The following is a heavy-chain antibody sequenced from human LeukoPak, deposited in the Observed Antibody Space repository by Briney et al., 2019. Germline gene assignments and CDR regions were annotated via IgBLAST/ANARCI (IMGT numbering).Heavy chain of an antibody. CDR2: INHSGST. Sequence: SETLSLTCAVYGGSFSGYYWSWIRQPPGKGLEWVGEINHSGSTNYNPSLKSRVTISVDTSKNQFSLKLSSVIAADTAVYYCARGTRSSSYGPYYYYYYGMDVWGQGTTVTVSS. CDR1: GGSFSGYY. V-gene: IGHV4-34*01. J-gene: IGHJ6*02. CDR3: ARGTRSSSYGPYYYYYYGMDV. D-gene: IGHD5-18*01.